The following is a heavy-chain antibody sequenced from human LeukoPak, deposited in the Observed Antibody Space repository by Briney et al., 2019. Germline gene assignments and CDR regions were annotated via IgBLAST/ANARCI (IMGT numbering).Heavy chain of an antibody. J-gene: IGHJ4*02. CDR3: ARDATKLRLEGYLDY. Sequence: GGSLRLSCAASGFTFSSYAMSWVRQAPGKGLEWVSAISGSGGSTYYADSVKGRFTISRDNSKNTLYLQMNSLRAEDTAVYYCARDATKLRLEGYLDYWGQGTLVTVSS. V-gene: IGHV3-23*01. D-gene: IGHD5-24*01. CDR2: ISGSGGST. CDR1: GFTFSSYA.